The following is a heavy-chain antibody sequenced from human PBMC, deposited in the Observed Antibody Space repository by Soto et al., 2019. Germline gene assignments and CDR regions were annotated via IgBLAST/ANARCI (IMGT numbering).Heavy chain of an antibody. D-gene: IGHD2-2*01. CDR1: GGTFSSYA. V-gene: IGHV1-69*12. J-gene: IGHJ6*02. CDR3: AWHVTAAGYYYGMDV. CDR2: IIPIFGTA. Sequence: QVQLVQSGAEVKKPGSSVKVSCKASGGTFSSYAISWVRQAPGQGLEWMGGIIPIFGTANYAQKFQGRVTITAYESASTAYMELSSLRSEDTAVYYCAWHVTAAGYYYGMDVWGQGTTVTVSS.